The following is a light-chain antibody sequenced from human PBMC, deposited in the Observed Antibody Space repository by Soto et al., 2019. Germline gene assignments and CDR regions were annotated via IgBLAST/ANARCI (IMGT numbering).Light chain of an antibody. CDR1: SSNIGAGYD. Sequence: QSVLTQPPSVSGAPGQRVTISCTGSSSNIGAGYDVHWYQQLPGTAPKLLIYGNSNRPSGVPDRFSGSKSGTSASLAITGLQAEDEAASYCPSYDRSLSGYVFGTGTKLTVL. J-gene: IGLJ1*01. V-gene: IGLV1-40*01. CDR3: PSYDRSLSGYV. CDR2: GNS.